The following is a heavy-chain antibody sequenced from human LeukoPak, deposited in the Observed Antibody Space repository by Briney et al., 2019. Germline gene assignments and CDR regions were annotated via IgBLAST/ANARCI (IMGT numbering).Heavy chain of an antibody. CDR2: ISGSGDST. J-gene: IGHJ4*02. CDR1: GFTFSAYA. CDR3: ARDSTRRDGYKSGPN. D-gene: IGHD5-24*01. V-gene: IGHV3-23*01. Sequence: GGSLGLSCAASGFTFSAYAMGWVRQAPGRGLEWVSGISGSGDSTYYADSGQGRFTISRDNSKNTLYLQMNSLRAEDTAVYYCARDSTRRDGYKSGPNWGQGTLVTVSS.